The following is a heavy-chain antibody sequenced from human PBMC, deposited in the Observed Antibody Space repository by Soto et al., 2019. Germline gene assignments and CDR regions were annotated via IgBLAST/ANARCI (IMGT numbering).Heavy chain of an antibody. D-gene: IGHD6-19*01. Sequence: ASVKVSCKASGYTFTAYYMHWVRQAPGQGLEWMGWINPNSGGTNYAQKFQGWVTMTRETSISTAYMGLSRLRSDDTAVYYCARGDSSGYDYYYYYMDVWGKGTTVTVSS. V-gene: IGHV1-2*04. J-gene: IGHJ6*03. CDR3: ARGDSSGYDYYYYYMDV. CDR1: GYTFTAYY. CDR2: INPNSGGT.